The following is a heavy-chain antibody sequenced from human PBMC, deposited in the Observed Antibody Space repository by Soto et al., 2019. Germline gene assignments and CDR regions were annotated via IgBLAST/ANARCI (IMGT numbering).Heavy chain of an antibody. CDR3: TKVKRPPPPYSAYEPFDS. D-gene: IGHD5-12*01. J-gene: IGHJ4*02. CDR1: GFAVSSSV. V-gene: IGHV3-33*08. Sequence: QVQLVESGGGVVQPGGSVRLSCDTSGFAVSSSVMHWVRQAPGKGLEWVAVFWTDGTTKYYADSVKGRFTISRDYSKNTLYLEMNSLRPEDTALYYCTKVKRPPPPYSAYEPFDSWGQGTLVSVST. CDR2: FWTDGTTK.